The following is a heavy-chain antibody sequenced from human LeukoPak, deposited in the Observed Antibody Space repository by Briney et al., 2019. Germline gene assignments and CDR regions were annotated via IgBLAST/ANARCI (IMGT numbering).Heavy chain of an antibody. CDR3: ARGRGYCSGGSCYSPHFDY. V-gene: IGHV4-34*01. CDR1: GFTFSSYE. Sequence: PGGSLRLSCAASGFTFSSYEMNWIRQPPGKGLEWIGEINHSGSTNYNPSLKSRVTISVDTSKNQFSLKLSSVTAADTAVHYCARGRGYCSGGSCYSPHFDYWGQGTLVTVSS. CDR2: INHSGST. D-gene: IGHD2-15*01. J-gene: IGHJ4*02.